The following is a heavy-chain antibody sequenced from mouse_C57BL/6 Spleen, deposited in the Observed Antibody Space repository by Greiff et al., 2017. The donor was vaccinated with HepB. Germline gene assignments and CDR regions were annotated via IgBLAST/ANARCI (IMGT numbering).Heavy chain of an antibody. Sequence: ESGPGLVKPSQSLSLTCSVTGYSITSGYYWYWIRQFPGNKLEWMGYISYDGSNNYNPSLKNRTSITRDTSKNQFYLKLNSVTTEDTATYYCARDWTTVVAPHWYFDVWGTGTTVTVSS. CDR1: GYSITSGYY. CDR3: ARDWTTVVAPHWYFDV. CDR2: ISYDGSN. V-gene: IGHV3-6*01. J-gene: IGHJ1*03. D-gene: IGHD1-1*01.